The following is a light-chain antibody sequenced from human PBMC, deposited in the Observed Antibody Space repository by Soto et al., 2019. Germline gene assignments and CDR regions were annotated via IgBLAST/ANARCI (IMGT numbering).Light chain of an antibody. CDR3: QQNKEWPGT. CDR1: QSVSDK. J-gene: IGKJ1*01. CDR2: DAS. V-gene: IGKV3-15*01. Sequence: IMRPQTPDTLSVSPGERATLSCRASQSVSDKVAWYQQTSGQPPKLLIYDASTRATGIPARFSGIGSGPEFTLIISSLQSEDFGVYYCQQNKEWPGTFGQGTKVDIK.